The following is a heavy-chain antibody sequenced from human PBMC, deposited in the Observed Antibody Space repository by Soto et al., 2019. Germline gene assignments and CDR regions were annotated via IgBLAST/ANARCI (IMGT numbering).Heavy chain of an antibody. J-gene: IGHJ6*03. CDR2: MNPNSGNT. D-gene: IGHD2-15*01. CDR3: ASYVELCSGGSCYYDIPPYYYMDV. CDR1: GYTFTSYD. Sequence: GASVKVSCKASGYTFTSYDINWVRQATGQELEWMGWMNPNSGNTGYAQKFQGRVTMTRNTSISTAYMELSSLRSEDTAVYYCASYVELCSGGSCYYDIPPYYYMDVWGKGTTVTVSS. V-gene: IGHV1-8*01.